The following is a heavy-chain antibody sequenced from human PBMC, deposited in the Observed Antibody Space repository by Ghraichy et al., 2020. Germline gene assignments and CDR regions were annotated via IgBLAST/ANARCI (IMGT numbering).Heavy chain of an antibody. Sequence: GGSLRLSCAASGFTFSSYAMSWVRQAPGKGLEWVSAISGSGGSTYYADSVKGRFTISRDNSKNTLYLQMNSLRAEDTAVYYCAAGQGQQLAPGYFQHWGQGTLVTVSS. D-gene: IGHD6-13*01. CDR3: AAGQGQQLAPGYFQH. V-gene: IGHV3-23*01. J-gene: IGHJ1*01. CDR2: ISGSGGST. CDR1: GFTFSSYA.